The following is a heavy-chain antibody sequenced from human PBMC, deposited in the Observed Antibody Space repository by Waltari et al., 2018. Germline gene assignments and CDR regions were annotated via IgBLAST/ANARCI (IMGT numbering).Heavy chain of an antibody. CDR1: GYTFTSYA. CDR3: ARKIGGSWDWFAFDI. Sequence: QVQLVQSGAEVKKPGASVKVSCKASGYTFTSYAMHWVRQAPGQRLEWMGWINAGNGNTKYSQKFQGRGTSTRDTSASTAYMELSSLRSEDTAVYYCARKIGGSWDWFAFDIWGQGTMVTVSS. D-gene: IGHD2-15*01. V-gene: IGHV1-3*01. CDR2: INAGNGNT. J-gene: IGHJ3*02.